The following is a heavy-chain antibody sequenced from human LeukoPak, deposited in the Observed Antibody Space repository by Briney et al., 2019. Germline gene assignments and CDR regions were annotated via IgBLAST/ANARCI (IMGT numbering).Heavy chain of an antibody. Sequence: GASVKVSCKASGYTFTSYDINWVRQAPGQGLEWMGWMNPNSGNTGYAQKFQGRVTMTRNTSISTAYMELSSLRSEDTAVYYCARGRGIAVAGPVRYWGQGTLVTVSS. V-gene: IGHV1-8*01. CDR1: GYTFTSYD. CDR2: MNPNSGNT. D-gene: IGHD6-19*01. J-gene: IGHJ4*02. CDR3: ARGRGIAVAGPVRY.